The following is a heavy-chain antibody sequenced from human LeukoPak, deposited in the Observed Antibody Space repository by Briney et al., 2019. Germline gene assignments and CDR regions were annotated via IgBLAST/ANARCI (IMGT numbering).Heavy chain of an antibody. Sequence: PGGSLRLSCAASGFTFDDYGMSWVRHTPGKGLEWVSGINWNGGSTGYADSVKGRFTISRDNAKNSLYLQMNSLRAEDTAVYYCASRLRPKNYYYMDVWGKGTTVTISS. V-gene: IGHV3-20*04. CDR3: ASRLRPKNYYYMDV. J-gene: IGHJ6*03. D-gene: IGHD4-17*01. CDR2: INWNGGST. CDR1: GFTFDDYG.